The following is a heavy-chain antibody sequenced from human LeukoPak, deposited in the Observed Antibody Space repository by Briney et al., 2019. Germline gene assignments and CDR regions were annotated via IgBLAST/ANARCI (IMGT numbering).Heavy chain of an antibody. CDR2: ISYDGSNK. J-gene: IGHJ4*02. D-gene: IGHD3-22*01. CDR3: ARVPITMIVGSFDY. Sequence: GGSLRLSCAASGFTFGSYAMHWVRQAPGKGLEWVAVISYDGSNKYYADSVKGRFTISRDNSKNTLYLQMNSLRAEDTAVYYCARVPITMIVGSFDYWGQGTLVTVSS. V-gene: IGHV3-30*04. CDR1: GFTFGSYA.